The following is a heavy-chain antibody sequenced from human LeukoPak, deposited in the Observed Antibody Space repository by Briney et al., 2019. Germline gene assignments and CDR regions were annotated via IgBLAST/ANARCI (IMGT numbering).Heavy chain of an antibody. J-gene: IGHJ4*02. CDR3: VRRGYCSGGACFWAPFDY. V-gene: IGHV5-51*01. D-gene: IGHD2-15*01. CDR1: GYSFTSYW. Sequence: GAYLKISCKGSGYSFTSYWIGWVRRMPGKALEWMGIIYPGDSDTRYSPSFQGQVTISADKSISTAYLLSSSLRASDTAMYYCVRRGYCSGGACFWAPFDYWGQGTLVTV. CDR2: IYPGDSDT.